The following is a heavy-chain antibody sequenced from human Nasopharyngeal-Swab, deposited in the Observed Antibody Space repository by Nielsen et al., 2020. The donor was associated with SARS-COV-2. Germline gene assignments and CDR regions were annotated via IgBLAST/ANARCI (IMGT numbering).Heavy chain of an antibody. CDR2: IYPGDSDT. Sequence: GESLTLSCKGSGYSFTSYWIGWARQMPGKGLEWMGIIYPGDSDTRYSPSFQGQVTISADKSISTAYLQWSSLNASDTAMYYCARHVGSGWYGVDYWGQGTLVTVSS. CDR3: ARHVGSGWYGVDY. J-gene: IGHJ4*02. V-gene: IGHV5-51*01. CDR1: GYSFTSYW. D-gene: IGHD6-19*01.